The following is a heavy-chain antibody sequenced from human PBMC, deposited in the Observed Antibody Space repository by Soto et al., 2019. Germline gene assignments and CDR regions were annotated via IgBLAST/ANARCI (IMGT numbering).Heavy chain of an antibody. Sequence: QVQLQESGPGLVKPSETLSLTCTVSGGSVSSGSYYWSWIRQPPGKGLEWIGYIYYSGSTNYNPALKSRVTISVDTSNTQFSLKLSSVTAADTAVYYCARGGVTLFTYYYGMDVWGQGTTVTVSS. CDR3: ARGGVTLFTYYYGMDV. D-gene: IGHD3-9*01. CDR1: GGSVSSGSYY. V-gene: IGHV4-61*01. CDR2: IYYSGST. J-gene: IGHJ6*02.